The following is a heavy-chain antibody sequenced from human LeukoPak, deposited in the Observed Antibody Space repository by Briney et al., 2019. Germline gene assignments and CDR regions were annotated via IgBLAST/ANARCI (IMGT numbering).Heavy chain of an antibody. J-gene: IGHJ3*02. CDR2: IRTSNSLT. Sequence: GASVKVSCKASGYTFSSYGISWVRQAPGQGLEWVGWIRTSNSLTRYPEKFQDRVTLTTDASTSTAYMELRSLRSDDAAVYYCARPTASYDTLDIWGQGTRVTVSS. D-gene: IGHD1-26*01. V-gene: IGHV1-18*01. CDR1: GYTFSSYG. CDR3: ARPTASYDTLDI.